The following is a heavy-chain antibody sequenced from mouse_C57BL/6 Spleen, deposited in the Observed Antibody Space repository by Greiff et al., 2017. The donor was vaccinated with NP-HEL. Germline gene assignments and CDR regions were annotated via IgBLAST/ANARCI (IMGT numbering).Heavy chain of an antibody. CDR2: IDPSDSYT. CDR3: ARRGTTHYFDY. J-gene: IGHJ2*01. Sequence: VQLQQPGAELVMPGASVKLSCKASGYTFTSYWMHWVKQRPGQGLEWIGEIDPSDSYTNYNQKFKGESTLTVDKSSSTAYMQLSSLTSEDSAVYYCARRGTTHYFDYWGQGTTLTVSS. V-gene: IGHV1-69*01. CDR1: GYTFTSYW. D-gene: IGHD1-1*01.